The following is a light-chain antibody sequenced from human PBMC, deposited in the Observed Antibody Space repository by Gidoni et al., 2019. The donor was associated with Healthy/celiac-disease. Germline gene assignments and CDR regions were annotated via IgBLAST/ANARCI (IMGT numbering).Light chain of an antibody. CDR2: YDR. J-gene: IGLJ2*01. Sequence: SYVLTQPPSVSVAPGTTATITCGGNKIGVKSVHWYQQTPGQAPVMVMYYDRDRPSGIPERFSGSNSGNTATLTISRVDAGDEADFYCQVWDNTNNQGGVFGGGTKLTVL. V-gene: IGLV3-21*01. CDR1: KIGVKS. CDR3: QVWDNTNNQGGV.